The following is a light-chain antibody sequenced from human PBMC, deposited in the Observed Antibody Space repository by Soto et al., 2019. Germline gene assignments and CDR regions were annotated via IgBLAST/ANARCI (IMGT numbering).Light chain of an antibody. CDR1: SSNIGAGYD. CDR2: GNS. V-gene: IGLV1-40*01. J-gene: IGLJ1*01. CDR3: QSYDSSLSGAV. Sequence: QSALAQPPSVSGAPGQRVTISCTGSSSNIGAGYDVHWYQQLPGTAPKLLIYGNSNRPSGVPDRFSGSKSGPSASLAITGLQAEDEADYYCQSYDSSLSGAVFGTGTKVTVL.